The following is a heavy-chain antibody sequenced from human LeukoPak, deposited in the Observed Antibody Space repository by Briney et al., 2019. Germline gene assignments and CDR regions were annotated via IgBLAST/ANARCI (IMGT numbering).Heavy chain of an antibody. Sequence: ASVKVSCKASGYTFTGYYMHWVRQAPGQGLEWMGWINPNSGGTNYAQKFQGRVTMTRDTSISTAYMELSRLRSDDTAVYYCASVEYSSSLPPFDYWGQGTLVTVSS. CDR3: ASVEYSSSLPPFDY. CDR1: GYTFTGYY. J-gene: IGHJ4*02. D-gene: IGHD6-6*01. V-gene: IGHV1-2*02. CDR2: INPNSGGT.